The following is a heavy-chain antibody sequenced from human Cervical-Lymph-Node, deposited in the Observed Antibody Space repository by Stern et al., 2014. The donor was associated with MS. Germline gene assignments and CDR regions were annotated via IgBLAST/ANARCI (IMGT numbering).Heavy chain of an antibody. V-gene: IGHV1-69*01. Sequence: QVTLVESGSEVRKAGYSVNVTCKASGGNFRSFAVNWVRQVHGQGIEWGGGIITVFGTTTYAQKSQGRVTIISDESTNTVYVELSSLTTDDTTTYFCASAHPATRRGYKGMNVWGQGTTIAVSS. CDR3: ASAHPATRRGYKGMNV. CDR2: IITVFGTT. D-gene: IGHD2-2*01. J-gene: IGHJ6*02. CDR1: GGNFRSFA.